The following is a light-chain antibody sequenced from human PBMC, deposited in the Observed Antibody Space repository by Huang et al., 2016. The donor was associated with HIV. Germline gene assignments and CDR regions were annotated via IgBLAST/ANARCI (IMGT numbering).Light chain of an antibody. CDR3: QQYNNWPPWT. V-gene: IGKV3-15*01. J-gene: IGKJ1*01. CDR2: GAS. Sequence: EIVMTQSPATLSVSPGEGATLSCRASQTVSSNFAWYQQKPGQAPRLLIYGASARATGIPARFSGSGSGTEFTLTISSLQSEDFALYYCQQYNNWPPWTFGQGTKVEI. CDR1: QTVSSN.